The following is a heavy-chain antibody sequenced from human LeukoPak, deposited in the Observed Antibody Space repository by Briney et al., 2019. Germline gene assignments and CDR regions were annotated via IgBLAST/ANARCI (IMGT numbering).Heavy chain of an antibody. J-gene: IGHJ4*02. CDR1: GFTVSHNY. D-gene: IGHD6-13*01. V-gene: IGHV3-53*01. CDR2: IYSGGSA. CDR3: ARVGASWYTFDY. Sequence: PGGSLILSCAASGFTVSHNYMTWARQAPGKGLEWVSVIYSGGSAYYADSVKGRFTISRDNSKNTLYLQMNSLRAEDTAVYYCARVGASWYTFDYWGQGTLVTVSS.